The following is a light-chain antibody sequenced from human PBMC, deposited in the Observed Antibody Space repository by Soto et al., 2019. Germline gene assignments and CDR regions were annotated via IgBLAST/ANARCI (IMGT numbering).Light chain of an antibody. J-gene: IGLJ2*01. CDR2: EVS. V-gene: IGLV2-14*01. Sequence: QSALTPPASVSGSPGQSITISCTGTSSDVGGYNYVSWYQQYAGKAPKLMLYEVSNRPSGVSHRFSGSKSGNTASLTISGLQAEDEADYYCSSYTSSSTLFGGGTKLTVL. CDR1: SSDVGGYNY. CDR3: SSYTSSSTL.